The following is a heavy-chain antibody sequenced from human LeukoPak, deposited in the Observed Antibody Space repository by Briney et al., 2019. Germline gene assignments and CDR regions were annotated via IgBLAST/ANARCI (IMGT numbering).Heavy chain of an antibody. Sequence: PSETLSLTYTVSGGSISSSSYYWGWIRQPPGKGLEWIGSIYYSGSTYYNPSLKSRVTISVDTSKNQFSPKLSSVTAADTAVYYCARHQVVPAAIIGNWFDPWGQGTLVTVSS. V-gene: IGHV4-39*01. CDR2: IYYSGST. CDR3: ARHQVVPAAIIGNWFDP. CDR1: GGSISSSSYY. D-gene: IGHD2-2*01. J-gene: IGHJ5*02.